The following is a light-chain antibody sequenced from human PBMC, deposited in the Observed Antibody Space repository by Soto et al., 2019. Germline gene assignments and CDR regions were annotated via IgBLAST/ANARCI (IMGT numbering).Light chain of an antibody. CDR2: DVT. Sequence: QSALTQPASVSGSPGQSITISCTGTSSDVGGYNFVSWYQQHPGNSPKLMIYDVTNRPSGISNRFSGSKSGNTASLTISGLQAEDEAHYYCNSYTTSGAVVFGGGTTLTVL. V-gene: IGLV2-14*03. CDR3: NSYTTSGAVV. J-gene: IGLJ3*02. CDR1: SSDVGGYNF.